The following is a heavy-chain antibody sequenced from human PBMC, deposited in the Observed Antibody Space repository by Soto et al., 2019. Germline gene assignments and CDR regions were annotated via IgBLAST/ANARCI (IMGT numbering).Heavy chain of an antibody. Sequence: SETLSLTCTVSGGSISNYYWSWIRQPPGKGLEWIGYIYDSGSTDYNPSLKSRVTISVDMSKNQFSLRLSSVTAADTAVYYCARSVTPWGQGTLVTVSS. CDR3: ARSVTP. J-gene: IGHJ5*02. V-gene: IGHV4-59*01. CDR2: IYDSGST. CDR1: GGSISNYY. D-gene: IGHD3-10*01.